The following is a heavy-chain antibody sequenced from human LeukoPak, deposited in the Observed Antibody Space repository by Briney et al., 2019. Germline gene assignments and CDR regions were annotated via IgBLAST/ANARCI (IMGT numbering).Heavy chain of an antibody. CDR1: GFTFSSYE. CDR3: ARDSQTTLDY. Sequence: GGSLRLSCAASGFTFSSYEMNWVRQAPGKGLEWVSYISSSGSTIYYADSVKGRFTISRDNAKNSLYLQMNSLRGEDTAVYNCARDSQTTLDYWGQGTLVTVSS. CDR2: ISSSGSTI. V-gene: IGHV3-48*03. J-gene: IGHJ4*02. D-gene: IGHD4-17*01.